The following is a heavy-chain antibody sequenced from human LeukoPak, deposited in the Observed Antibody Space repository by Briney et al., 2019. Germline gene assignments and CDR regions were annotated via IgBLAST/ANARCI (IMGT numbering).Heavy chain of an antibody. V-gene: IGHV4-38-2*02. D-gene: IGHD2-2*02. J-gene: IGHJ3*02. Sequence: ASETLSLTCAVSGYFISSGYYWGWIRQPPGKGLEWIGEINHSGSTNYNPSLKSRVTISVDTSKNQFSLKLSSVTAADTAVYYCARELAYCSSSSCYRGTFHIWGQGTMVTVSS. CDR3: ARELAYCSSSSCYRGTFHI. CDR2: INHSGST. CDR1: GYFISSGYY.